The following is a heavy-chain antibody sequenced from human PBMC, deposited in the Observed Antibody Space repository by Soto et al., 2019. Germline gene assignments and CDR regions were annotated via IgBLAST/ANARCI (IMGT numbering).Heavy chain of an antibody. CDR3: ARGPGYYDSSGYKQKGTSQIDY. Sequence: EVQLVETGGGLIQPGGSLRLSCAASGFTVSSNYMSWVRQAPGKGLEWVSVIYSGGSTYYADSVKGRFTISRDNSKNTLYLQMNSLRAEDTAVYYCARGPGYYDSSGYKQKGTSQIDYWGQGTLVTVSS. J-gene: IGHJ4*02. CDR2: IYSGGST. V-gene: IGHV3-53*02. D-gene: IGHD3-22*01. CDR1: GFTVSSNY.